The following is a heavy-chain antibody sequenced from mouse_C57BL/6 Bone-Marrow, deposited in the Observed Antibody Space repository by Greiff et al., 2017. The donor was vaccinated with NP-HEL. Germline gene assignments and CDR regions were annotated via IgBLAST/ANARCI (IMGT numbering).Heavy chain of an antibody. J-gene: IGHJ4*01. V-gene: IGHV2-5*01. Sequence: QVQLQQSGPGLVQPSQSLSITCTVSGFSLTSYGVHWVRQSPGKGLEWLGVIWRGGSTDYNAAFMSRLSITKDNSKSQVFFKMNSLQADDTAIYYCAKRSLYDDASYYYAMDYWGQGTSVTVSS. CDR2: IWRGGST. CDR1: GFSLTSYG. D-gene: IGHD2-12*01. CDR3: AKRSLYDDASYYYAMDY.